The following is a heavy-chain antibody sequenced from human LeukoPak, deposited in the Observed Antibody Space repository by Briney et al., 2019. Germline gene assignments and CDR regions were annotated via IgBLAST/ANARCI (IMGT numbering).Heavy chain of an antibody. CDR3: ASGRQLGY. J-gene: IGHJ4*02. CDR2: IKQDGSEK. CDR1: GFSFSSHW. D-gene: IGHD4-11*01. Sequence: PGGSLRLSCAVSGFSFSSHWMSWVRKAPGKGLEWVANIKQDGSEKYYVDSVKGRFTISRDNAKNSLYLQMNSLRVEDTAVYYCASGRQLGYWGQGTLITVSS. V-gene: IGHV3-7*03.